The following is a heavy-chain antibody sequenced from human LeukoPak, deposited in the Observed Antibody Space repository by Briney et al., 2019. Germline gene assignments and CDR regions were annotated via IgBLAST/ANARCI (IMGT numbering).Heavy chain of an antibody. CDR3: ARVGDYDSSGNYNWFDP. J-gene: IGHJ5*02. CDR2: IIPIFGTA. V-gene: IGHV1-69*13. Sequence: ASVKVSCKASGGTFSSYAISWVRQAPGQGLEWMGGIIPIFGTANYAQKFQGRVTITADESTSTAYMELSSLRSEDTAVYYCARVGDYDSSGNYNWFDPWGQGTLVTVSS. D-gene: IGHD3-22*01. CDR1: GGTFSSYA.